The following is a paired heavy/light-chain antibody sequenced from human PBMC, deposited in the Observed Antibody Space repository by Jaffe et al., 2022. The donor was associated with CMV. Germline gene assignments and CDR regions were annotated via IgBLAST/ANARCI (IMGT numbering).Light chain of an antibody. CDR2: AAS. Sequence: DIQMTQSPSSVSASVGDRVTITCRASQGISSWLAWYQQKPGKAPKLLIYAASSLQSGVPSRFSGSGSGTDFTLTISSLQPEDFATYYCQQANSFLSLTFGGGTKVEIK. CDR3: QQANSFLSLT. V-gene: IGKV1D-12*01. CDR1: QGISSW. J-gene: IGKJ4*01.
Heavy chain of an antibody. CDR3: ARQSPVRYSSGWYGPGYGMDV. Sequence: QLQLQESGPGLVKPSETLSLTCTVSGGSISSSSYYWGWIRQPPGKGLEWIGSIYYSGSTYYNPSLKSRVTISVDTSKNQFSLKLSSVTAADTAVYYCARQSPVRYSSGWYGPGYGMDVWGQGTTVTVSS. V-gene: IGHV4-39*01. CDR2: IYYSGST. CDR1: GGSISSSSYY. D-gene: IGHD6-19*01. J-gene: IGHJ6*02.